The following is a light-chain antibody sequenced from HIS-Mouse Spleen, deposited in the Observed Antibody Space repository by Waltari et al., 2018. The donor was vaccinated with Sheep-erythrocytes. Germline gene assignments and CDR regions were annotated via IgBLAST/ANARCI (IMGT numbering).Light chain of an antibody. V-gene: IGLV2-11*01. CDR2: EVS. CDR1: SSDVGGYNY. Sequence: QSALTQPRSVSGSPGQSVTISCTGTSSDVGGYNYVSWYQHHPRKAPKLMIYEVSKRPSGVPDRFSGSKSGNTASLTISGLQAEDEADYYCCSYAGSYTFWVFGGGTRLTVL. J-gene: IGLJ3*02. CDR3: CSYAGSYTFWV.